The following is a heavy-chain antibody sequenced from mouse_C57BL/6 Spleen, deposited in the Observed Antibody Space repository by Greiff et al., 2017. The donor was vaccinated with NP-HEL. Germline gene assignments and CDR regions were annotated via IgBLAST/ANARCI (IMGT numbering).Heavy chain of an antibody. Sequence: VQLQQSGPELVKPGASVKISCKASGYTFTDYYMNWVKQSHGKSLEWIGDINPNNGGTSYNQKFKGKATLTVDKSSSTAYMELRSLTSEDSAVYYCAKGELLHYFDYWGQGTTLTVSS. D-gene: IGHD2-1*01. V-gene: IGHV1-26*01. CDR3: AKGELLHYFDY. CDR2: INPNNGGT. J-gene: IGHJ2*01. CDR1: GYTFTDYY.